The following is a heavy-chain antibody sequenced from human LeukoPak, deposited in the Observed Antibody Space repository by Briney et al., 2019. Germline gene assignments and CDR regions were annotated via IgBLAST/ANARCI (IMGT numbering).Heavy chain of an antibody. Sequence: GGSLRLSCAASGFTISSYTMHWVRQAPGKGLESVSALSSDGGSTYYANSVKGRFTISRDNSNSTLYLQMDSLRAEDMAVYYCAREGSPGTFDYWGQGTLVTVSS. CDR1: GFTISSYT. D-gene: IGHD6-13*01. CDR2: LSSDGGST. CDR3: AREGSPGTFDY. V-gene: IGHV3-64*01. J-gene: IGHJ4*02.